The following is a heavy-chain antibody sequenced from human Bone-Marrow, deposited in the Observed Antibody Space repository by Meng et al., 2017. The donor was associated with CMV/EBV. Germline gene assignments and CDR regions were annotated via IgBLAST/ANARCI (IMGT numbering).Heavy chain of an antibody. D-gene: IGHD5-12*01. Sequence: SLKISCAASGFTFDDYAMHWVRQAPGKGLEWVSGISWNSGSVGYADSVKGRFTISRDNAKNSLYLQMNSLRAEDTAVYYCARVVGEGGYGGYGYWGQGTLVTVSS. J-gene: IGHJ4*02. CDR3: ARVVGEGGYGGYGY. CDR1: GFTFDDYA. V-gene: IGHV3-9*01. CDR2: ISWNSGSV.